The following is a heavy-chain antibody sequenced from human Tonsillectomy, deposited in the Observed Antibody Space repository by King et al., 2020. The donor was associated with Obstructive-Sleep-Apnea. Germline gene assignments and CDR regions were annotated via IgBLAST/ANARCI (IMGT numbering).Heavy chain of an antibody. CDR3: ARRTVGAIDAFDV. Sequence: QLVQSGAEVKKPGASVKVSCKASGYTFTAFAVHWVRQAPGQGLEWMGWINPGNDNAKYSQKFQGRVTISRDTSASTAYMELSSLRSEDTAVYYCARRTVGAIDAFDVWARGQWSASLQ. V-gene: IGHV1-3*01. CDR1: GYTFTAFA. CDR2: INPGNDNA. D-gene: IGHD1-26*01. J-gene: IGHJ3*01.